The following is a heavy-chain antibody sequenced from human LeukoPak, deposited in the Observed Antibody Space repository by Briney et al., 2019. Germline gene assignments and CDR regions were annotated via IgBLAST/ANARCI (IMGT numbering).Heavy chain of an antibody. D-gene: IGHD4-17*01. J-gene: IGHJ4*02. V-gene: IGHV1-46*01. Sequence: ASVKVSCKASAYAFTGYYIHWVRQAPGQGLEWMGIINPSGGSTSYAQKFQGRVTMTRDTSTSTVYMELSSLRSEDTAVYYCARAGLGPDYGDFDYWGQGTLVTVSS. CDR2: INPSGGST. CDR3: ARAGLGPDYGDFDY. CDR1: AYAFTGYY.